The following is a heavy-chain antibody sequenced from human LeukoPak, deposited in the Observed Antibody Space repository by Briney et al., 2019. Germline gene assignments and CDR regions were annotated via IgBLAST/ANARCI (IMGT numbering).Heavy chain of an antibody. CDR1: GYTFTSHA. Sequence: ASVKVSCKASGYTFTSHAMHWVRQAPGQRLEWMGWINAGNGNTKYSQKFQGRVTITRDTSASTAYMELSSLRSEDTAVYYCARSDTAMELFDYWGQGTLVTVSS. CDR3: ARSDTAMELFDY. D-gene: IGHD5-18*01. CDR2: INAGNGNT. J-gene: IGHJ4*02. V-gene: IGHV1-3*01.